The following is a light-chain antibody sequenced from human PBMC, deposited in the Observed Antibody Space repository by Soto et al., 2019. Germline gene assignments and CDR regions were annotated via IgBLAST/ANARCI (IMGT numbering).Light chain of an antibody. Sequence: QSALTQPASVSGSPGQSITIACTGTSSDVGGYNHVSWYQVHPGKAPRLVIYDVSIRPPAVSDRFSGSTSGNTASLTIVGLPAEDEADYYCSSYTAPRTVVFGGGTKLTVL. CDR3: SSYTAPRTVV. V-gene: IGLV2-14*03. CDR1: SSDVGGYNH. J-gene: IGLJ3*02. CDR2: DVS.